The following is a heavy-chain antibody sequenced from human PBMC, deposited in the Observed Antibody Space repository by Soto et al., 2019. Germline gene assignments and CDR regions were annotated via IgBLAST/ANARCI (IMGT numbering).Heavy chain of an antibody. V-gene: IGHV4-34*01. CDR2: INHSGST. CDR1: GGTFSGYS. CDR3: ARGLFSENYYSGGWYYFDS. J-gene: IGHJ4*02. Sequence: SETLSLTCAGSGGTFSGYSWTWIRQSPGKGLEWIGQINHSGSTNSNPSLKSRVTISLVTSKNQFSLELTSVTAADTAVYYCARGLFSENYYSGGWYYFDSWGQGTLVTVS. D-gene: IGHD1-26*01.